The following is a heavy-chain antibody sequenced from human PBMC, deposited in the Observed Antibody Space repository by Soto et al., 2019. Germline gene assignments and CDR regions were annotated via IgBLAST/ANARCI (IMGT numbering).Heavy chain of an antibody. J-gene: IGHJ4*02. CDR3: ATAGAYTGTYHLDY. CDR2: LSNNGGNK. Sequence: QVQLVESVGGVVQPGMSLSLSCAASGFTFSNYGMHWVRQSPGKGLEWVTHLSNNGGNKFYADSVKARFIISRDNSKKTLYLQMTILIPEDTAVYYCATAGAYTGTYHLDYWGQGTLVTVSS. V-gene: IGHV3-30*03. D-gene: IGHD1-26*01. CDR1: GFTFSNYG.